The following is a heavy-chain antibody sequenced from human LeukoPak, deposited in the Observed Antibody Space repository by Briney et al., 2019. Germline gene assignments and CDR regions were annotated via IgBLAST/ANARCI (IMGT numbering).Heavy chain of an antibody. J-gene: IGHJ4*02. CDR1: GFTFSSYG. D-gene: IGHD2-2*01. Sequence: PGGSLRLSCAASGFTFSSYGMHWVRQAPGKGLEWVAVIWYDGSNKYYADSVKGRFTISRDNSKNTLYLQMNSLRAEDTAVYYCAKSGPYCGSTTCNYFDYWGQGTLVTVSS. CDR2: IWYDGSNK. V-gene: IGHV3-33*06. CDR3: AKSGPYCGSTTCNYFDY.